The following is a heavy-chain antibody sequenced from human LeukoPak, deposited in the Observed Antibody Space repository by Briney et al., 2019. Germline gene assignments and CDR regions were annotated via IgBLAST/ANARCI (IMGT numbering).Heavy chain of an antibody. V-gene: IGHV1-18*01. Sequence: ASVKVSCKASGYTFTSYGISWVRQAPGQGLEWMGWISAYNGNTNYAQKLQGRVTMTTDTSTSTAYMELRSLRSDDTAVYYCARIGRSLQWELLHHLVYWGQGTLVTVSS. CDR1: GYTFTSYG. J-gene: IGHJ4*02. CDR2: ISAYNGNT. CDR3: ARIGRSLQWELLHHLVY. D-gene: IGHD1-26*01.